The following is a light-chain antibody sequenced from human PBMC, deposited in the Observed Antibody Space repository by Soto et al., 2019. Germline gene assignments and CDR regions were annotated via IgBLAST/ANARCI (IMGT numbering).Light chain of an antibody. CDR2: DAS. Sequence: EFVLTQSPGTLSSSPGERATLSCKASRSGSTFLGWYQQKPGQPPRLLICDASNRATGVPARFSGSGSGTDCTLTISRLEPEDFAVYYCQQRSNWPWSFGRGNKVEIK. CDR1: RSGSTF. CDR3: QQRSNWPWS. V-gene: IGKV3-11*01. J-gene: IGKJ4*02.